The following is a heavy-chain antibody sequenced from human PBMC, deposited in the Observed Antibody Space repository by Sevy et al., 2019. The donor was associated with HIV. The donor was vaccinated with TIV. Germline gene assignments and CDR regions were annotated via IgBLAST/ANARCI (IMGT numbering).Heavy chain of an antibody. D-gene: IGHD2-15*01. CDR2: ISTTSIIT. V-gene: IGHV3-48*01. CDR1: GFTFSSYT. J-gene: IGHJ3*02. CDR3: ARDASPYCSGGRCYFDAFDI. Sequence: GGSLRLSCAASGFTFSSYTMNWVRQAPGKGLEWVSYISTTSIITYYADSVRGRFTISRDNAKNSLYLQMNSLRAEDTAVYYCARDASPYCSGGRCYFDAFDIWGQGTMVTVSS.